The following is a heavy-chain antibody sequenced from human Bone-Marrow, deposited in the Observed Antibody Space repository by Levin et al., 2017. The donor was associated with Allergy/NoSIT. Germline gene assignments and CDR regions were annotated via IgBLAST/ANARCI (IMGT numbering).Heavy chain of an antibody. CDR1: GFTFSDYY. Sequence: GESLKISCAASGFTFSDYYMSWIRQAPGKGLEWISYISSSGTIYYVDSVRGRFTISRDNAKNSLNLQMNSLRAEDTAVYYCARDHEGWYFDLWGRGTLVTVSS. V-gene: IGHV3-11*01. CDR2: ISSSGTI. CDR3: ARDHEGWYFDL. J-gene: IGHJ2*01.